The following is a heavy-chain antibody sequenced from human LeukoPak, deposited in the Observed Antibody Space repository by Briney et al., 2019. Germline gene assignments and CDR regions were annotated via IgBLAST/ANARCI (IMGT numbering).Heavy chain of an antibody. Sequence: GASVKVSCKASGYTFTSHGISWVRQAPGQGLEWMGWISTYNGNTNYAQKLQGRVSMTTDTSTSTAYMDLRSPRSDDTAVYYCARVTYYYDSSGYYPDAFDIWGQGTMVTVSS. CDR3: ARVTYYYDSSGYYPDAFDI. CDR2: ISTYNGNT. V-gene: IGHV1-18*01. D-gene: IGHD3-22*01. CDR1: GYTFTSHG. J-gene: IGHJ3*02.